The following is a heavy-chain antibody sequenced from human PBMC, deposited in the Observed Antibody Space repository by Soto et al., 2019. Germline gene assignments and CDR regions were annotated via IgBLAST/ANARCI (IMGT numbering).Heavy chain of an antibody. CDR3: ARDPGYSSGWYPPDY. CDR1: GGTFRSYT. V-gene: IGHV1-69*04. D-gene: IGHD6-19*01. Sequence: SVKVSCKASGGTFRSYTIGWVRQAPGQGLEWMGRIIPILGIANYAQKFQGRVTITADKSTSTAYMELSSLRSEDTAVYYCARDPGYSSGWYPPDYWGQGTLVTVSS. CDR2: IIPILGIA. J-gene: IGHJ4*02.